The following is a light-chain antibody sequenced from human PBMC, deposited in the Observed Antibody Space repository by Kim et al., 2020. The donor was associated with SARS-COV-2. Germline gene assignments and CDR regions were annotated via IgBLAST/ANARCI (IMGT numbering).Light chain of an antibody. J-gene: IGKJ2*01. Sequence: LSQGERATLSCRASQSVTSSYLAWYQQKPGQAPRILIYGASSRATGIPDRFSGSGSGTDFTLTISRLEPEDFAVYYCQQYGSSPYTFGQGTKLEI. CDR3: QQYGSSPYT. CDR2: GAS. V-gene: IGKV3-20*01. CDR1: QSVTSSY.